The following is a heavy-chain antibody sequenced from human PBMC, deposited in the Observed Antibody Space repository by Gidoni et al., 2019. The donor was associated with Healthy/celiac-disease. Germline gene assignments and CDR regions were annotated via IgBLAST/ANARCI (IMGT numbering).Heavy chain of an antibody. CDR3: ARDPREYHYYGSGSYYAVDYYYYMDV. D-gene: IGHD3-10*01. CDR1: GCTFSSYA. V-gene: IGHV3-23*01. Sequence: EVQLLESGGGLVQPGGYLRLSCAAAGCTFSSYAMSWVRQATGKGLEWVSAISGSGGSTYYADSVKGRFTISRDNSKNTLYLQMNSLRAEDTAVYYCARDPREYHYYGSGSYYAVDYYYYMDVWGKGTTVTVSS. CDR2: ISGSGGST. J-gene: IGHJ6*03.